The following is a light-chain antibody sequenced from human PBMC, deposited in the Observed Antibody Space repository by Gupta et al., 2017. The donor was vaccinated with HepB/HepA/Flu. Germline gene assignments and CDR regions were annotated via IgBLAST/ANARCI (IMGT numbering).Light chain of an antibody. V-gene: IGKV1-39*01. CDR3: QHNYSTIT. J-gene: IGKJ5*01. CDR1: QNIRYY. CDR2: GAS. Sequence: DIQMTQSPCYLSAAVGDRVTITCRASQNIRYYLYWYQQIPGKAPKVLIYGASRGQSGVPARFSGSGSAXDFTLTXSRRQHEDSAYYYQQHNYSTITFGXGTRVEIK.